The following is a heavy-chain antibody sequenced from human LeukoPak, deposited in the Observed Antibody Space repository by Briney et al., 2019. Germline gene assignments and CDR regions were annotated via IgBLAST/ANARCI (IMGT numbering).Heavy chain of an antibody. CDR3: ARDQYYGSGSYPSYYYGMDV. CDR1: GFTVSSNY. CDR2: IYSGGST. J-gene: IGHJ6*02. D-gene: IGHD3-10*01. V-gene: IGHV3-66*01. Sequence: GGSLRLSCAASGFTVSSNYMSWVRQAPGKGLEWVSVIYSGGSTYYADSVKGRFTISRDNAKNSLYLQMNSLRAEDTAVYYCARDQYYGSGSYPSYYYGMDVWGQGTTVTVSS.